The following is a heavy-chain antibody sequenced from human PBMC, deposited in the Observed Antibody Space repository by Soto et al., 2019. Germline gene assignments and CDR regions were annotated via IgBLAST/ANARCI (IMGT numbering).Heavy chain of an antibody. V-gene: IGHV3-7*05. D-gene: IGHD5-12*01. CDR2: IRQDGSDK. J-gene: IGHJ4*02. CDR3: ARLRWGYFDY. CDR1: RFTFSSYW. Sequence: GGSLRLSCAASRFTFSSYWMAWVRQAPGKGLEWVASIRQDGSDKYYVDSVKDRFAISRENAKNSLFLQMNSLRAEDTAVYYCARLRWGYFDYWGQGSLVTVSS.